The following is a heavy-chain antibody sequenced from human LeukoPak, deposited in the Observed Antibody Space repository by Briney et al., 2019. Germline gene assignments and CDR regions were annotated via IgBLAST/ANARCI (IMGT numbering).Heavy chain of an antibody. D-gene: IGHD3-10*01. CDR1: GFMFKDFP. V-gene: IGHV3-23*01. Sequence: GGSLRLSCAASGFMFKDFPMTWVRQAPGKGLEWLSGISAGGNVKFHADSLRGRFSISRDNSKNTLYLQMNSLRAEDTAVYCCARDRALNWFDPWGQGTLVTVSS. CDR3: ARDRALNWFDP. J-gene: IGHJ5*02. CDR2: ISAGGNVK.